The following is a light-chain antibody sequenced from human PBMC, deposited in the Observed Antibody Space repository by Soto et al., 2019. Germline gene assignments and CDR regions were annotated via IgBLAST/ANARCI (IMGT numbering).Light chain of an antibody. Sequence: EIVMTQSPATLSVSPGERATLSCRASQSVSSNLAWYQQKPGQAPRLLIYGASTRATDVPARFSGSGSGTEFTLTISSLQYEDFEVYYCQQYNNWPETLGQGTKVDIK. J-gene: IGKJ1*01. CDR1: QSVSSN. CDR3: QQYNNWPET. CDR2: GAS. V-gene: IGKV3-15*01.